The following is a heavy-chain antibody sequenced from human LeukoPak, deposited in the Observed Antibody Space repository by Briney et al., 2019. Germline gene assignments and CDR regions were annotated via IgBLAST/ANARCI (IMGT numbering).Heavy chain of an antibody. D-gene: IGHD2-15*01. Sequence: KTSETLSLTCAVSGGSISSGGYSWSWIRQPPGKGLEWIGYIYHSGSTYYNPSLRSRVTISVDRSKNQFSLKLSSVTAADTAVYYCARDRWESYGTYCSGGSCYSPRINYYYYGMDVWGKGTTVTVSS. CDR3: ARDRWESYGTYCSGGSCYSPRINYYYYGMDV. CDR1: GGSISSGGYS. J-gene: IGHJ6*04. CDR2: IYHSGST. V-gene: IGHV4-30-2*01.